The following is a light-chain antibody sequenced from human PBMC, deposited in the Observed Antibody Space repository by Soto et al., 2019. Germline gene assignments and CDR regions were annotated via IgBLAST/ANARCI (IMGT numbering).Light chain of an antibody. CDR1: QDISNY. CDR2: DAS. J-gene: IGKJ2*01. V-gene: IGKV1-33*01. CDR3: QQYDNLRYT. Sequence: DIQMTQSPSSLSASVGDRVTITCQASQDISNYLNWYQQKPGKAPKLLIYDASNLETGVPSRFSGSGSGTDFTVNISSLQTEDIATYYCQQYDNLRYTFGQGTKLEIK.